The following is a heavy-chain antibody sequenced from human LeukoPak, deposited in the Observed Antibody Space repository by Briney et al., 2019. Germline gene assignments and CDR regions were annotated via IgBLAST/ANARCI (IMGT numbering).Heavy chain of an antibody. Sequence: SETLSLTCAVSGYSISSGYYWGWIRQPPGKGLEWIGRIYITGSTDYNPSLKSRVTISVDTSKNHFSLNLNSVTAADTAIYYCARAPTSSTSSSSPFDLWGQGTLVTVSP. V-gene: IGHV4-38-2*01. CDR3: ARAPTSSTSSSSPFDL. CDR2: IYITGST. CDR1: GYSISSGYY. J-gene: IGHJ3*01. D-gene: IGHD2-2*01.